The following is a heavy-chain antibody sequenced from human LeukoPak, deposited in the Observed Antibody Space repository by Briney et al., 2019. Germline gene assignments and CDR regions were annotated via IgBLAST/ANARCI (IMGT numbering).Heavy chain of an antibody. D-gene: IGHD3-10*02. Sequence: SGTLSLTCAVYGGSFSGYYWSWIRQPPGKGLEWIGEINHSGSTNYNPSLKSRVTISVDTSKNQFSLKLSSVTAADTAVYYCARGLGSVRALQFDYWGQGPWSPSPQ. CDR1: GGSFSGYY. CDR3: ARGLGSVRALQFDY. J-gene: IGHJ4*02. CDR2: INHSGST. V-gene: IGHV4-34*01.